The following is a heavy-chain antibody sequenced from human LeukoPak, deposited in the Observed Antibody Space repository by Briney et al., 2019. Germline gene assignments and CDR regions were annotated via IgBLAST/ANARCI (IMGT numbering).Heavy chain of an antibody. CDR2: INHSGST. CDR3: ASRPGPRSSAFDI. Sequence: SETLSLTCAVYGGSFSGYYWSWIRQPPGKGLEWIGEINHSGSTNYNPSLKSRVTILVDTSKNQFSLKLSSVTAADTAVYYCASRPGPRSSAFDIWGQGTMVTVSS. V-gene: IGHV4-34*01. CDR1: GGSFSGYY. J-gene: IGHJ3*02.